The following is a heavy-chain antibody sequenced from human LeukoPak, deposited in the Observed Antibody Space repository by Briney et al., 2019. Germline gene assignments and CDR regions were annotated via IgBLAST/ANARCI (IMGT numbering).Heavy chain of an antibody. CDR1: GFTFSSYW. Sequence: PGGSLRLSCAASGFTFSSYWMHWVRQAPGKGLVWVSRINSDGSSTSYADSVKSRFTISRDNAKYTLYLQMNSLRAEDTAVYYCARGNYDILTGQNWFDPWGQGTLVTVSS. V-gene: IGHV3-74*01. CDR2: INSDGSST. J-gene: IGHJ5*02. D-gene: IGHD3-9*01. CDR3: ARGNYDILTGQNWFDP.